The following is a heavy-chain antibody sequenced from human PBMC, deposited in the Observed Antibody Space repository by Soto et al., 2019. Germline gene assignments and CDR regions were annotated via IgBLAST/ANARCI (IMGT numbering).Heavy chain of an antibody. J-gene: IGHJ6*02. CDR3: AAAPGGYYYGMDV. V-gene: IGHV1-58*01. D-gene: IGHD1-1*01. CDR1: GFTFTSSA. Sequence: GASVKVSCKASGFTFTSSAVQWVRQARGQRLEWIGWIVVGSGNTIYPQKFQERVTITRDMSTSTAYMELSSLRSEDTAVYYCAAAPGGYYYGMDVWRQGTTVTVSS. CDR2: IVVGSGNT.